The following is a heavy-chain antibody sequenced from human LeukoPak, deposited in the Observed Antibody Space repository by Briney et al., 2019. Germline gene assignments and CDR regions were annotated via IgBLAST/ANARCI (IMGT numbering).Heavy chain of an antibody. CDR2: TSGNGGDI. V-gene: IGHV3/OR16-9*01. Sequence: PGGSLRLSCAASGFSFGGHYMSWVRQAPGKGPEWISYTSGNGGDIAYADSVKGRFTISRDNAKNSLHLQMKSLRVEDTAVYHCVRHAGRAGGQWGQGTLIAVSS. CDR1: GFSFGGHY. D-gene: IGHD3-10*01. CDR3: VRHAGRAGGQ. J-gene: IGHJ4*02.